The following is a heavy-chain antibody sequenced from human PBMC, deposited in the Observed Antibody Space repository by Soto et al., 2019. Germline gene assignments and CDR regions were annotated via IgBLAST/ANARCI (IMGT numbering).Heavy chain of an antibody. V-gene: IGHV3-74*01. Sequence: EVQLVESGGGLVQPGGSLRLSCAASGFTFSSYWMHWVRQAPGKGLVWVSRINSDGSSTSYADSVKGRFTISRDNAKNTLYLQMNSLRAEDTAVYYCARVNGRMGQQHNPYYYYGMDVWGRGTTVTVSS. CDR3: ARVNGRMGQQHNPYYYYGMDV. CDR1: GFTFSSYW. CDR2: INSDGSST. D-gene: IGHD6-13*01. J-gene: IGHJ6*02.